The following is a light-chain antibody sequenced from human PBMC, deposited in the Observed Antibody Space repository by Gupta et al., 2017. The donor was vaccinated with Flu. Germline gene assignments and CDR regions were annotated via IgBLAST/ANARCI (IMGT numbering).Light chain of an antibody. V-gene: IGLV6-57*01. J-gene: IGLJ3*02. CDR1: SGSIATNY. CDR3: KSYESLNRDGV. Sequence: NFLLTQPHSVSESPGKTVTISCTRSSGSIATNYVQWYQQRPGSSPTTVIYEDNQRPSEVPDRFSGAIDSSYNSASLTISGLKTEDEADYVGKSYESLNRDGVCGGGTKLTVL. CDR2: EDN.